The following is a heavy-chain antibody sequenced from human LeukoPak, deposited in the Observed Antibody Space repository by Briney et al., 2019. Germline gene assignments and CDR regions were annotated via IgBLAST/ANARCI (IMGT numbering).Heavy chain of an antibody. CDR2: IYYSGST. D-gene: IGHD3-10*01. CDR3: ARSSGVRYGMDV. CDR1: GGSISGGGFY. Sequence: SETLSLTCTVSGGSISGGGFYWSWIRQPPGKGLEWIGYIYYSGSTNYNPSLKSRVTISVDTSKNQFSLKLSSVTAADTAVYYCARSSGVRYGMDVWGQGTTVTVSS. V-gene: IGHV4-61*08. J-gene: IGHJ6*02.